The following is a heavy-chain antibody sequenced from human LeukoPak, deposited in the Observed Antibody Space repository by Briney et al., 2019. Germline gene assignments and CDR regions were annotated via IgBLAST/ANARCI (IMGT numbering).Heavy chain of an antibody. V-gene: IGHV3-30*03. D-gene: IGHD3-10*01. CDR3: ARDSVTMVRGVFGY. J-gene: IGHJ4*02. Sequence: GGSLRLSCAAPGFTFSSYGMHWVRQAPGKGLEWVAVISYDGSNKYYADSVKGRFTISRDNSKNTLYLQMNSLRAEDTAVYYCARDSVTMVRGVFGYWGQGTLVTVSS. CDR2: ISYDGSNK. CDR1: GFTFSSYG.